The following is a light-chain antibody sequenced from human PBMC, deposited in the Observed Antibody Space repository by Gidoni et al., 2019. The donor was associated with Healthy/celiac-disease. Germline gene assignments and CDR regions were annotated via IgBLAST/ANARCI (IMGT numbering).Light chain of an antibody. CDR3: CSYAGSSTPVV. CDR2: EGS. V-gene: IGLV2-23*01. CDR1: SSDVGSYTL. J-gene: IGLJ2*01. Sequence: SALPPPASVSGSPRQSITISSTGTSSDVGSYTLVSWYQQHPGKAPKLMIYEGSKRPSGVSNRFSGSKSGNTASLTISGLQAEDEADYYCCSYAGSSTPVVFGGGTKLTVL.